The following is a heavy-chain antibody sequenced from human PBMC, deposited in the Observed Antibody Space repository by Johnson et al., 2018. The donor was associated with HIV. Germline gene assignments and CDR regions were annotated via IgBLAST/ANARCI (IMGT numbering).Heavy chain of an antibody. Sequence: VQLVESGGGVVRPVGSLRLSCAASGFTFDDYGMNWVRQAPGKGLEWVSGINWNGDNTGYADSVKGRFTISRDNSKNTLYLQMNSLRPEDTAVYHCARDPIAFRNYYGSGSAFDIWGQGTMVTVSS. CDR3: ARDPIAFRNYYGSGSAFDI. V-gene: IGHV3-20*01. D-gene: IGHD3-10*01. J-gene: IGHJ3*02. CDR2: INWNGDNT. CDR1: GFTFDDYG.